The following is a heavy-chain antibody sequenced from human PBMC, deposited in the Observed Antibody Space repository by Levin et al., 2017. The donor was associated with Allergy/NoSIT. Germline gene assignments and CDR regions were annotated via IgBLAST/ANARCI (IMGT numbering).Heavy chain of an antibody. CDR2: MNPNSGNT. V-gene: IGHV1-8*01. CDR1: GYTFTSYD. Sequence: GESLKISCKASGYTFTSYDINWVRQATGQGLEWMGWMNPNSGNTGYAQKFQGRVTMTRNTSISTAYTELSSLRSEDTAVYYCARTSGYSPAFWSGYYVLEYYYYGMDVWGQGTTVTVSS. D-gene: IGHD3-3*01. CDR3: ARTSGYSPAFWSGYYVLEYYYYGMDV. J-gene: IGHJ6*02.